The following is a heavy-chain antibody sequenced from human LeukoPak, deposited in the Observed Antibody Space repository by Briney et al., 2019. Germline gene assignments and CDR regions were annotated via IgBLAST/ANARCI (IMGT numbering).Heavy chain of an antibody. CDR1: GLTFGDYA. Sequence: PGGSLRLSCTASGLTFGDYAMSWVRQAPGKGLEWVGFIRSKAYGGTTEYAASVKGRFTISRDDSKSIAYLQMNSLKTEDTAVYYCTRGRRHWYFDLWGRGTLVTVSS. CDR2: IRSKAYGGTT. V-gene: IGHV3-49*04. CDR3: TRGRRHWYFDL. J-gene: IGHJ2*01.